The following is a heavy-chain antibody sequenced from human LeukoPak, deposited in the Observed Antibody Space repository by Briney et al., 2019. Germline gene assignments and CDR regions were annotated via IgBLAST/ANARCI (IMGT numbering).Heavy chain of an antibody. CDR3: AREEWRYWFDP. J-gene: IGHJ5*02. CDR2: IYYSGST. D-gene: IGHD3-3*01. Sequence: SQTLSLTCTVSGGSISSGGYYWSWIRQHPGTGLEWIGYIYYSGSTYYNPSLKSRVTISVDTSKNQFSLKLSSVTAADTAVYYCAREEWRYWFDPWGQGTLVTVSS. V-gene: IGHV4-31*03. CDR1: GGSISSGGYY.